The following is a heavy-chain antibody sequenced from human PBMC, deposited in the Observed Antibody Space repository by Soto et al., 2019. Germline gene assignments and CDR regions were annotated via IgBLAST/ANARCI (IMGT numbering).Heavy chain of an antibody. CDR2: IIPIFGTA. CDR1: GGTFSSYA. J-gene: IGHJ2*01. Sequence: QVQLVQSGAEVKKPGSSVKVSCKASGGTFSSYAISWVRQAPGQGLEWMGWIIPIFGTANYAQKFQGRVTITADESTSTAYMELSSLRSEDPAVYYCAREGLGYCSGGSCQDWYFDLWGRGTLVTVSS. D-gene: IGHD2-15*01. CDR3: AREGLGYCSGGSCQDWYFDL. V-gene: IGHV1-69*01.